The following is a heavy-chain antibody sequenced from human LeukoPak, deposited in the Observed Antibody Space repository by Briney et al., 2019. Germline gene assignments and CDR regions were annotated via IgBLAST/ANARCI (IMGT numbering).Heavy chain of an antibody. CDR3: ARNVDTARVTWNWFDP. CDR1: GGTFSSYA. J-gene: IGHJ5*02. Sequence: GASAKVSCKASGGTFSSYAISWGRHAPGQGLEWMGKIIPIFGIANYAQKFQGRVTITADKSTSTAYMELSSLRSEDTAVYYCARNVDTARVTWNWFDPWGRGTLVTVSS. V-gene: IGHV1-69*04. CDR2: IIPIFGIA. D-gene: IGHD5-18*01.